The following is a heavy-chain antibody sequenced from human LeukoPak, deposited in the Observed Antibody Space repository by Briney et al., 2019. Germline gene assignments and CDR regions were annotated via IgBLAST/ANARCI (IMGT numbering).Heavy chain of an antibody. J-gene: IGHJ6*02. Sequence: ASVKVSCKASGGTFSSYAISWVRQAPGQGLEWMGRIIPILGIANYAQKLQGRVTITADKSTSTAYMELSSLRSEDTAVYYCARAPEEDIVVVPAATYYYYGMDVWGQGTTVTVSS. V-gene: IGHV1-69*04. CDR2: IIPILGIA. CDR3: ARAPEEDIVVVPAATYYYYGMDV. D-gene: IGHD2-2*01. CDR1: GGTFSSYA.